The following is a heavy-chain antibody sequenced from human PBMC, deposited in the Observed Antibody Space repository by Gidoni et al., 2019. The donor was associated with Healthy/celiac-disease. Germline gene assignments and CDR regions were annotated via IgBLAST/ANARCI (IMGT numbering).Heavy chain of an antibody. CDR2: ISSSSSYI. V-gene: IGHV3-21*01. J-gene: IGHJ3*02. CDR1: GFTFSSYS. Sequence: EVQLVESGGGLVKPGGSLRLSCAASGFTFSSYSMNWVRQAPGKGLEWVSSISSSSSYIYDADSVKGRFTISRDNAKNSLYLQMNSLRAEDTAVYYCARDRKGRVDFITIFGGRGAFDIWGQGTMVTVSS. CDR3: ARDRKGRVDFITIFGGRGAFDI. D-gene: IGHD3-3*01.